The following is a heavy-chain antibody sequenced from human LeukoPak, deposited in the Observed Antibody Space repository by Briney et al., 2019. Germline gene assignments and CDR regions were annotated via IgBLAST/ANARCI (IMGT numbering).Heavy chain of an antibody. CDR3: ARQGDDY. CDR1: GFTFSNYW. V-gene: IGHV3-7*01. Sequence: LAGGSLRLSCVASGFTFSNYWMSWVRQAPGKGLECVANIKEDGSEKYYVDSVKGRFTISRDNAKNSLYLQMNSLRAEDTAVYYCARQGDDYWGQGTLVTVSS. D-gene: IGHD3-16*01. J-gene: IGHJ4*02. CDR2: IKEDGSEK.